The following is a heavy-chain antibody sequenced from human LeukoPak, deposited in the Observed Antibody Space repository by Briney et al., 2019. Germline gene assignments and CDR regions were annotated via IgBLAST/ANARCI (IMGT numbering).Heavy chain of an antibody. CDR1: GYSISSGYY. D-gene: IGHD2-21*02. CDR3: ARTGDWSYFDY. J-gene: IGHJ4*02. Sequence: SETLSLTCTVSGYSISSGYYWGWIRQPPGKGLEWIGSIYHSGSTYYNPSLKSRVTISVDTSKNQFSLKLSSVTAADTAVYYCARTGDWSYFDYWGQGTLVTVSS. V-gene: IGHV4-38-2*02. CDR2: IYHSGST.